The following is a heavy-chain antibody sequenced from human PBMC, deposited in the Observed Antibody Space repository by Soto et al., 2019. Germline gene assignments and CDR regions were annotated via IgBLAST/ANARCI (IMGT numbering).Heavy chain of an antibody. J-gene: IGHJ4*02. CDR3: ARGTYGSGSYSPFDY. CDR1: GFTFSSYS. Sequence: PGGSLRLSCAASGFTFSSYSMNLVRQAPGKGLEWVSYISTSSSTIYYADSVKGRFTISRDNAKNSLYLQMNSLSDEDTAVYYCARGTYGSGSYSPFDYWGQGALVTVSS. V-gene: IGHV3-48*02. D-gene: IGHD3-10*01. CDR2: ISTSSSTI.